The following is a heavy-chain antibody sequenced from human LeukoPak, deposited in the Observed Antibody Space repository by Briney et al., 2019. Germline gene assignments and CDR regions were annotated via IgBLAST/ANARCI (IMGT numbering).Heavy chain of an antibody. CDR3: ARDGLQYCSSTSCYPS. J-gene: IGHJ5*02. V-gene: IGHV3-21*01. D-gene: IGHD2-2*01. CDR2: ISSSSYI. CDR1: GFTFRSYS. Sequence: GGSLRLSSAASGFTFRSYSMNWVRQAPGKGLEWVSSISSSSYIYYADSVKGRFTISRDNAKNSLYLQMNSLRAEDTAVYYCARDGLQYCSSTSCYPSWGQGTLVTVSS.